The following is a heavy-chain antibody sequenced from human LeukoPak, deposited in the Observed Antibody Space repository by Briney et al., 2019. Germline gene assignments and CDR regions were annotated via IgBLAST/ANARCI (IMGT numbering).Heavy chain of an antibody. Sequence: GGSLRLSCAASGFTFDDYGMSWVRQAPGKGLEWVSTIRSNGDTTYNADSVKGRFTISRDNSKNTLYLELNSLRVEDTATFYCAKGQELDDGVFDSWGQGTMVTVSS. V-gene: IGHV3-23*01. CDR3: AKGQELDDGVFDS. CDR1: GFTFDDYG. CDR2: IRSNGDTT. D-gene: IGHD1-1*01. J-gene: IGHJ4*02.